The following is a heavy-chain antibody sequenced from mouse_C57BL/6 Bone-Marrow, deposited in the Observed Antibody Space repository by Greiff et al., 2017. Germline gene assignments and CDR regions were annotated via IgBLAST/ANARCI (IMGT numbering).Heavy chain of an antibody. D-gene: IGHD1-1*01. CDR3: ATQYYYGSSYEDY. V-gene: IGHV1-54*01. J-gene: IGHJ2*01. CDR2: INPGSGGT. CDR1: GYAFTNYL. Sequence: QVQLKESGAELVRPGTSVKVSCKASGYAFTNYLIEWVKQRPGQGLEWIGVINPGSGGTNYNEKFKGKATLTADKSSSTAYMQLSSLTSEDSAVYFCATQYYYGSSYEDYWGQGTTLTVSS.